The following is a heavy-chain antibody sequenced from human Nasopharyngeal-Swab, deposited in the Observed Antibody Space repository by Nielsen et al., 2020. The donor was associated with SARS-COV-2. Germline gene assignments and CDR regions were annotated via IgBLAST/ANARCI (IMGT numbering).Heavy chain of an antibody. J-gene: IGHJ6*02. Sequence: TQSLTRTVSGGSVSSGSYYWSWLRQTTGKGLEWIGYIYYSGSTNYNPSRKSRVTISVDTYKNQFSLKLSSVTAADTAVYYCARAPVLRYFDWLKDYYGMDVWGQGTTVTVS. V-gene: IGHV4-61*01. D-gene: IGHD3-9*01. CDR3: ARAPVLRYFDWLKDYYGMDV. CDR1: GGSVSSGSYY. CDR2: IYYSGST.